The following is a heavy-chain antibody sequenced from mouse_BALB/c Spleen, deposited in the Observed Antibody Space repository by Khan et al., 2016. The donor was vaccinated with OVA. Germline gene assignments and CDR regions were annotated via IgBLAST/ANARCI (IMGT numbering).Heavy chain of an antibody. D-gene: IGHD2-14*01. J-gene: IGHJ4*01. V-gene: IGHV2-6-4*01. CDR1: GFSLSRYN. Sequence: VQLVETGPGLVAPSQSLSITCTVSGFSLSRYNIHWVRQPPGKGLEWLGMIWGGGGTDYNSTLQIRLSISKDNFKSQVFLKMNSLQTDDTAMYYCARAYYRYDGYYAMDYWDQGTSGTVSS. CDR3: ARAYYRYDGYYAMDY. CDR2: IWGGGGT.